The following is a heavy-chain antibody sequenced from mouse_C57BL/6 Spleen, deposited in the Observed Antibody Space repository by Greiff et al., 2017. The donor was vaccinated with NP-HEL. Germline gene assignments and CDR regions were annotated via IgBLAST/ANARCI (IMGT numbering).Heavy chain of an antibody. CDR3: ASGTGRYYGSSYPFAY. D-gene: IGHD1-1*01. V-gene: IGHV1-82*01. Sequence: QVQLQQSGPELVKPGASVKISCKASGYAFSSSWMNWVKQRPGKGLEWIGRIYPGDGDTNYNGKFKGKATLTADKSSSTAYMQLSSLTSEDSAVYFCASGTGRYYGSSYPFAYWGQGTLVTVSA. J-gene: IGHJ3*01. CDR1: GYAFSSSW. CDR2: IYPGDGDT.